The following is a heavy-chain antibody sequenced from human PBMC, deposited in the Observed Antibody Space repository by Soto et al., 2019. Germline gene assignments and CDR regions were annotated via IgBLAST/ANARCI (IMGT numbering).Heavy chain of an antibody. D-gene: IGHD3-9*01. V-gene: IGHV4-4*02. Sequence: QVQLQESGPGLVKPSGTLSLTCAVSGGSISSSNWWSWVRQPPGKELEWIGEIYHSGSTNYNPSLKSRVTISVDKSKNQFSLKLSSVTAADTAVYYCARVEGYYDILTGYGYFDYWGQGTLVTVSS. CDR3: ARVEGYYDILTGYGYFDY. CDR1: GGSISSSNW. J-gene: IGHJ4*02. CDR2: IYHSGST.